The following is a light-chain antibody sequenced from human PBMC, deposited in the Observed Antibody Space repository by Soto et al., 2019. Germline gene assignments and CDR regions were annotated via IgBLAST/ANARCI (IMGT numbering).Light chain of an antibody. J-gene: IGKJ1*01. Sequence: DIVLTQSPGTVSLSPGERATLSCRASQSVSSGYLAWYQQKPGQAPRLLIYGVSSRATGIPDRFSGSGSRTDFTLTISRLEPEDFAEYYCQQYSSSPLTFGQGTKVEIK. V-gene: IGKV3-20*01. CDR1: QSVSSGY. CDR2: GVS. CDR3: QQYSSSPLT.